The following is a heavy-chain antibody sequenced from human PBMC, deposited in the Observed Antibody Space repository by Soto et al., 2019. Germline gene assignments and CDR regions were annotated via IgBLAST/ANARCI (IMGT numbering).Heavy chain of an antibody. CDR1: GFTFSIHE. V-gene: IGHV3-48*03. J-gene: IGHJ4*02. CDR2: ISSIGVAT. Sequence: GGSLRLSCAASGFTFSIHEMNWVRQAPGKGLEWVSYISSIGVATYYADSVKGRFTISRDNAKNSLYLQMNSLRAEDTAVYYCEREGRVGGIDYWGQGTPVTVSS. D-gene: IGHD6-19*01. CDR3: EREGRVGGIDY.